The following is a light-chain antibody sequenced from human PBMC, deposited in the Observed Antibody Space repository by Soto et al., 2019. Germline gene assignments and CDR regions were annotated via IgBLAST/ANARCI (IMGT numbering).Light chain of an antibody. CDR1: RWHSRNI. CDR3: ATWDSNTRV. CDR2: LEGGGSY. V-gene: IGLV4-60*02. J-gene: IGLJ3*02. Sequence: QSVLTQSSSASASLGSSVKLTCTLIRWHSRNIIAWHQQQPGKAPRYLMKLEGGGSYNRGSGVPDRFSGSSSGADRYLTISSLQFEDEADYYCATWDSNTRVFGGGTQLTVL.